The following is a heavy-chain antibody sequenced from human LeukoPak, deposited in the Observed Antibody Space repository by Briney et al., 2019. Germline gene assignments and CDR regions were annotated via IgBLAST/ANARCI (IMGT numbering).Heavy chain of an antibody. CDR1: GFTFSSYE. J-gene: IGHJ4*02. CDR3: AIGLFEEQQPY. D-gene: IGHD6-13*01. CDR2: ISSSGTTI. V-gene: IGHV3-48*03. Sequence: GGSLRLSCAASGFTFSSYEMNWVRQAPGKGLEWGSYISSSGTTIYYADSVKGRFTISRDNAKNSLYLQMNSLRAEDTAVYYCAIGLFEEQQPYWGQGTLVTVSS.